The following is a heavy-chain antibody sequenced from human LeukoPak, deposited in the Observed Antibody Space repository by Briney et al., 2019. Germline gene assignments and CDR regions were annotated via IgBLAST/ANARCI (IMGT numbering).Heavy chain of an antibody. D-gene: IGHD3-22*01. CDR3: TRSGITMIVVVTDNWFDP. J-gene: IGHJ5*02. Sequence: GGSLRLSCTTSGFTFGDYAMSWVRQAPGKGLECIGFIRSKAYGGTTEYAASVKGRFTISRDDSKSIAYLQMNSLKTEDTAVYYCTRSGITMIVVVTDNWFDPWGQGTLVTVSS. CDR2: IRSKAYGGTT. V-gene: IGHV3-49*04. CDR1: GFTFGDYA.